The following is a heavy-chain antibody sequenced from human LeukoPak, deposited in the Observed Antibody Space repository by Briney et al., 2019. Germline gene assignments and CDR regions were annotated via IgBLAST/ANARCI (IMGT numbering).Heavy chain of an antibody. V-gene: IGHV1-2*02. CDR2: INPNSGGT. CDR3: ARDRGYSGSYYFY. J-gene: IGHJ4*02. CDR1: GYTFTGYY. Sequence: GASVKVSCKASGYTFTGYYMHRVRQAPGQGLEWMGWINPNSGGTNYAQKFQGRVTMTRDTSISTAYMELSRLRSDDTAVYYCARDRGYSGSYYFYWGQGTLVTVSS. D-gene: IGHD1-26*01.